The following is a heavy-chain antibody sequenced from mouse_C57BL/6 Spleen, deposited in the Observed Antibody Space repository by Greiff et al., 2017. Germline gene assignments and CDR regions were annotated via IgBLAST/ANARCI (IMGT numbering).Heavy chain of an antibody. D-gene: IGHD3-3*01. CDR1: GYAFSSSW. Sequence: QVQLQQSGPELVKPGASVKISCKASGYAFSSSWMNWVKQRPGKGLEWIGRIYPGDGGTNYNGKFKGKATLTADKSSSTAYMQLSSLTSEDSAVYFCGDPGFAYWGQGTLVTVAA. V-gene: IGHV1-82*01. J-gene: IGHJ3*01. CDR2: IYPGDGGT. CDR3: GDPGFAY.